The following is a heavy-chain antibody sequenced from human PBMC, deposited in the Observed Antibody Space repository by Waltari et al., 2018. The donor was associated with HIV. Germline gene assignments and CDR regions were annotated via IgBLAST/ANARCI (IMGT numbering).Heavy chain of an antibody. CDR2: ISVYNDNT. D-gene: IGHD4-17*01. J-gene: IGHJ3*02. Sequence: QVQLVQSGAEVKKPGASLKVSCKASGYYFTRHGISWVRQAPGQGLEWIGLISVYNDNTKYAQKIQDRLNMTTDSPTSTAYMELRSLRSDDTAVYYCARAPMTTVTSRGFDIWGQGTMVIVSS. CDR1: GYYFTRHG. CDR3: ARAPMTTVTSRGFDI. V-gene: IGHV1-18*01.